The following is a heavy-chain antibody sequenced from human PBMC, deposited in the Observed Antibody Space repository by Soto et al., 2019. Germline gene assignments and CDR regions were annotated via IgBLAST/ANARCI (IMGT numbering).Heavy chain of an antibody. CDR2: VHYSGST. CDR1: GYSISSGYY. D-gene: IGHD6-13*01. V-gene: IGHV4-38-2*01. CDR3: ARVDNIVAVKWFDP. J-gene: IGHJ5*02. Sequence: PLETLSLTCAVSGYSISSGYYWGWIRQPPGKGLEWIGSVHYSGSTYYNPSLKSRVTISIDTSKNQISLKLTSVTAADTAVYYCARVDNIVAVKWFDPWGQGTLVTVYS.